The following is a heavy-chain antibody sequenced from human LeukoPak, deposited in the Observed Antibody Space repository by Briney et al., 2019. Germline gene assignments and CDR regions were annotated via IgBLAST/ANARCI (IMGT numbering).Heavy chain of an antibody. V-gene: IGHV1-2*02. Sequence: ASVKVSCKASGYTFTGYYMHWVRQAPGQGLEWMGWINPNSGGTNYAQKFQGRVTMTRNTSISTAYMELSSLRSEDTAVYYCARGDTPAQYGMDVWGQGTTVTVSS. CDR1: GYTFTGYY. CDR2: INPNSGGT. J-gene: IGHJ6*02. CDR3: ARGDTPAQYGMDV.